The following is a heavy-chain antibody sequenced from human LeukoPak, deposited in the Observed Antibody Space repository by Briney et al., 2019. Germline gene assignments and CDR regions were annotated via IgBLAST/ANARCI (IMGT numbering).Heavy chain of an antibody. CDR3: SREKGGGSG. Sequence: AGGSLRLSCAASGFTFSRHWMTWVRQAPGKGLEWVANIKEDGSEKYYVDSVKGRFTISRDNAKSSLSLQMNSLRAEDTAVYYCSREKGGGSGWGQGTLVTVSS. D-gene: IGHD3-16*01. J-gene: IGHJ4*02. V-gene: IGHV3-7*01. CDR1: GFTFSRHW. CDR2: IKEDGSEK.